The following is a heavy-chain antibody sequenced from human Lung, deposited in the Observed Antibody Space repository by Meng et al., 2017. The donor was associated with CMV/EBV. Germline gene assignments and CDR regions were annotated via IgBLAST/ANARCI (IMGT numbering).Heavy chain of an antibody. CDR1: GFSLTTSEEG. V-gene: IGHV2-5*02. D-gene: IGHD2-21*01. CDR2: LYWDNDQ. CDR3: THRLLAPGVVSDS. J-gene: IGHJ5*02. Sequence: QITLTESGPTLVKPTQTLTLTCTFSGFSLTTSEEGVVWIRQFPGTALEWLALLYWDNDQLYNPSLKDRLTITKDTSNHKVVLTMTNVDPEDTATYYCTHRLLAPGVVSDSWGQGILVTVSS.